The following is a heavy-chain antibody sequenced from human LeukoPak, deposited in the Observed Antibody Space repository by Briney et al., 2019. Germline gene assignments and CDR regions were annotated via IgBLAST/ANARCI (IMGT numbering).Heavy chain of an antibody. J-gene: IGHJ4*02. V-gene: IGHV3-15*01. CDR1: GFTFSNAW. CDR2: IKRKIDGGTT. Sequence: GGSLRLSCAASGFTFSNAWMNWVRQAPGKGLEWVGRIKRKIDGGTTDYAAPVKGRFTISRDDSQNTLFLHMNSLETEDTAMYYCSRLRHTSAFYPNLPSYWGQGTPVTVSS. CDR3: SRLRHTSAFYPNLPSY. D-gene: IGHD3-3*02.